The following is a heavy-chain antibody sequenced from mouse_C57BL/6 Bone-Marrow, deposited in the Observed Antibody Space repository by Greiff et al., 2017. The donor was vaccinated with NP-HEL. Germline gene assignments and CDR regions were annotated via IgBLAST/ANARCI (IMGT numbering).Heavy chain of an antibody. CDR3: ARRYRGLYYYAMDY. CDR1: GFTFSDYG. D-gene: IGHD2-12*01. Sequence: EVKLVESGGGLVKPGGSLKLSCAASGFTFSDYGMHWVRQAPEKGLEWVAYISSGSSTIYYADTVKGRFTISSANATNTLFLQMTSLRSEATAMYYCARRYRGLYYYAMDYWGQGTSVTVSS. J-gene: IGHJ4*01. CDR2: ISSGSSTI. V-gene: IGHV5-17*01.